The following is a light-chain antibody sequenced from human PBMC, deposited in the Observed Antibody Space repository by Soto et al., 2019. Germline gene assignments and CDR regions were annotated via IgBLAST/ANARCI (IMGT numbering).Light chain of an antibody. CDR3: QQRVNWLT. CDR1: QSVSSW. V-gene: IGKV3-11*01. J-gene: IGKJ4*01. CDR2: DAS. Sequence: EIVLTQSPATLSLSPGERATLSCRASQSVSSWLAWYQQKPGQAPRLLIYDASNRATGIPSRFSGSGSGTDFNLTISSLEPEDFAVYYCQQRVNWLTFGGGTKVEIK.